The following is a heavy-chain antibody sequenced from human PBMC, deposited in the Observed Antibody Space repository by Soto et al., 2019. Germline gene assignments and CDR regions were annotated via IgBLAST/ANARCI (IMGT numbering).Heavy chain of an antibody. CDR3: ARESGSHPAFDS. CDR2: IWHDGSDK. Sequence: QVKLVESGGGVVQPGRSLRLSCAASGFTFSDYGMHWVRQAPGKGLEWVAVIWHDGSDKFYGDSVRGRFTVSRDNSKNTLFWQMNFLRAEDTALYYCARESGSHPAFDSWGQGTLVTVSS. D-gene: IGHD1-26*01. J-gene: IGHJ4*02. V-gene: IGHV3-33*01. CDR1: GFTFSDYG.